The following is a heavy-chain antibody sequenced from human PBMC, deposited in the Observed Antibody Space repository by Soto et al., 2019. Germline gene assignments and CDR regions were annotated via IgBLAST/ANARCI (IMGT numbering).Heavy chain of an antibody. V-gene: IGHV3-23*01. CDR2: IKAAGGDT. D-gene: IGHD5-12*01. CDR3: KRDVVASSPPGADY. Sequence: EVQLLASGGDLVRPGGSLRLSCAGSGFMFSNYPMSWVRQAPGKGPEWVAAIKAAGGDTYYADSVKGRFAIPRDNFNDMLYLQMNSLTVEDTAMYYCKRDVVASSPPGADYWGQGTLVTVSS. CDR1: GFMFSNYP. J-gene: IGHJ4*02.